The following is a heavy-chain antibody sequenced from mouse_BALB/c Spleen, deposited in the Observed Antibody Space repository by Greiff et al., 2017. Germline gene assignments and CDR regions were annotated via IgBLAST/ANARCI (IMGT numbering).Heavy chain of an antibody. J-gene: IGHJ2*01. CDR2: IDPANGNT. D-gene: IGHD1-1*01. CDR1: GFNIKDTY. V-gene: IGHV14-3*02. CDR3: ARGYGSSYEDYFDY. Sequence: VQLQQSGAELVKPGASVKLSSTASGFNIKDTYMHWVKQRPEQGLEWIGRIDPANGNTKYDPKFQGKATITADTSSNTAYLQLSSLTSEDTAVYYCARGYGSSYEDYFDYWGQGTTLTVSS.